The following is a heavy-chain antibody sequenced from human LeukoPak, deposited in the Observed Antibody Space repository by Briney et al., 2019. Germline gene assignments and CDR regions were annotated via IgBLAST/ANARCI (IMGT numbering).Heavy chain of an antibody. V-gene: IGHV4-4*02. CDR2: IYHSGST. CDR1: GASIISSNW. CDR3: ARAIRDIVVVPVPRGNAFDI. J-gene: IGHJ3*02. D-gene: IGHD2-2*01. Sequence: KSSGTLSLTCAVSGASIISSNWWGWVRQPPGKGLEWIGEIYHSGSTNSNPSLKSRVTMSVDKSKNQVSLKLSSVTAADTAVYYCARAIRDIVVVPVPRGNAFDIWGQGTMVTVSS.